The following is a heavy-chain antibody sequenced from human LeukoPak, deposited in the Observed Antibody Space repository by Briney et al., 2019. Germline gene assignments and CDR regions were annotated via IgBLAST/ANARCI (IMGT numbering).Heavy chain of an antibody. CDR3: AKSNWNDRGYFDY. CDR2: IKQDGSEK. Sequence: PGGSLRLSCAASGFTFSSYWMSWVRQAPGKGLEWVANIKQDGSEKYFVDSVRGRFTISRDNAKNSLYLQMNSLRAEDTAVYYCAKSNWNDRGYFDYWGQGTLVTVSS. CDR1: GFTFSSYW. V-gene: IGHV3-7*03. J-gene: IGHJ4*02. D-gene: IGHD1-1*01.